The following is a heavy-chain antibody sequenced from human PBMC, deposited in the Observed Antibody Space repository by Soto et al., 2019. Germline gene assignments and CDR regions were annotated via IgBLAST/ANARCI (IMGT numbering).Heavy chain of an antibody. D-gene: IGHD5-12*01. V-gene: IGHV4-39*01. CDR2: IYYSGST. J-gene: IGHJ6*02. CDR3: ARYPPPSEYRHYYYYGMDV. CDR1: GGSISSSSYY. Sequence: QLQLQESGPGLVKPSETLSLTCTVSGGSISSSSYYWGWIRQPPGKGLEWIGSIYYSGSTYYNPSLKSRVTISVDTSKNQFSLKLSSVTAADTAVYYCARYPPPSEYRHYYYYGMDVWGQGTTVTVSS.